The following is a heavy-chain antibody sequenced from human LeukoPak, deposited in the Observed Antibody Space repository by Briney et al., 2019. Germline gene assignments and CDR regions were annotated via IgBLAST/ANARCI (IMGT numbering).Heavy chain of an antibody. Sequence: GGSLRLSCSASGFTFSSYAMHWVRQAPGKGLEYVSAISSNGGSTYYADSVKGRFTISRDNSKNTLYLQVSSLRAEDTAVYYCVIDRAVRFGELPFDYWGQGTLVTVSS. CDR2: ISSNGGST. CDR1: GFTFSSYA. CDR3: VIDRAVRFGELPFDY. J-gene: IGHJ4*02. D-gene: IGHD3-10*01. V-gene: IGHV3-64D*06.